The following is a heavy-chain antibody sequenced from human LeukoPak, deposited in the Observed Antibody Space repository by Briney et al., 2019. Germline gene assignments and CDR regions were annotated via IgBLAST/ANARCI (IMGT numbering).Heavy chain of an antibody. J-gene: IGHJ3*02. V-gene: IGHV4-59*01. CDR3: ARSVIVLAGAAFDI. CDR1: GGSISSYY. D-gene: IGHD2/OR15-2a*01. CDR2: IYYSGST. Sequence: SETLSLTCTVSGGSISSYYWSWIRQPQGKGREWFGNIYYSGSTNYNPSLKSRVTISVDTSKNQFSLKLSSVTAADTAVYYCARSVIVLAGAAFDIWGQGTMVTVSS.